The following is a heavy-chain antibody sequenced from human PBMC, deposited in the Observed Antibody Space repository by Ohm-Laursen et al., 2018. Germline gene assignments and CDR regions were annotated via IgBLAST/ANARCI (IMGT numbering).Heavy chain of an antibody. J-gene: IGHJ4*02. V-gene: IGHV3-72*01. CDR2: SRHKENNYST. CDR3: AKFNADYP. CDR1: GFNLTEHY. D-gene: IGHD4-17*01. Sequence: GSLRLSCAAPGFNLTEHYMDWVRQAPGKGLERVGRSRHKENNYSTVYAASVRGRFTISRDESKNEMYLQMKSLKTGDTAVYYCAKFNADYPWGQGTLVSVSS.